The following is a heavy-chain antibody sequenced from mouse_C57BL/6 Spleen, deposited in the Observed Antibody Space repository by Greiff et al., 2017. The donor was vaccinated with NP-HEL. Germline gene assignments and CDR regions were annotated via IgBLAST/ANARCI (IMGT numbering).Heavy chain of an antibody. V-gene: IGHV1-80*01. J-gene: IGHJ3*01. CDR2: IYPGDGDT. CDR3: ARSGGNYPAWFAY. D-gene: IGHD2-1*01. CDR1: GYAFSSYW. Sequence: VQLVESGAELVKPGASVKISCKASGYAFSSYWMNWVKQRPGKGLEWIGQIYPGDGDTNYNGKFKGKATLTADKSSSTAYMQLSSLTSEDSAVYFCARSGGNYPAWFAYWGQGTLVTVSA.